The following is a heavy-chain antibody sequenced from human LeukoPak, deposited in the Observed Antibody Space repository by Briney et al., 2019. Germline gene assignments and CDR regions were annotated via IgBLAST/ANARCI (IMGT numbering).Heavy chain of an antibody. Sequence: GGSLRLSCAASGFTFSTYSMNWIRRAPGKGLEWVSYISRTSGTINYADSVKGRFTVSRDNAKNSLYLQMNSLRAEDTAVYYCARDHYHKIHSVMVTAPDYWGQGTLVIVSS. D-gene: IGHD2-21*02. J-gene: IGHJ4*02. CDR2: ISRTSGTI. CDR3: ARDHYHKIHSVMVTAPDY. V-gene: IGHV3-48*01. CDR1: GFTFSTYS.